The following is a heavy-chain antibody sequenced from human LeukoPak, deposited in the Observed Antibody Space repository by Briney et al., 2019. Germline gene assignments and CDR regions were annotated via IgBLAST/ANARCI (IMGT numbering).Heavy chain of an antibody. CDR3: AKDTSGYDSRWLQFVDY. J-gene: IGHJ4*02. Sequence: GGSLRLSCAASGFTFSSYAMSWVRQAPGKGLEWVSAISGSGGSTYYADSVKGRFTISRDNSKNSLYLQMNSLRAEDTAVYYCAKDTSGYDSRWLQFVDYWGQGTLVTV. D-gene: IGHD5-24*01. CDR1: GFTFSSYA. V-gene: IGHV3-23*01. CDR2: ISGSGGST.